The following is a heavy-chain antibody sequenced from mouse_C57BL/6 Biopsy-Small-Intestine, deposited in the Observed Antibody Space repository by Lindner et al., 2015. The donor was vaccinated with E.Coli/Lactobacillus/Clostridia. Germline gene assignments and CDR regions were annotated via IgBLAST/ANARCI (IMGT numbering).Heavy chain of an antibody. Sequence: SVKVSCKASGYTFTSYAMHWVRQAPGKRLEWMGWINAGNGNTKYSQKFQGRVTITEDTSTDTTYNMELSSLRSEDTAVYYCATGARNWKICYFDYWGQGTLVTVSS. D-gene: IGHD3-1*01. CDR3: ATGARNWKICYFDY. J-gene: IGHJ2*01. CDR2: INAGNGNT. V-gene: IGHV1-66*01. CDR1: GYTFTSYA.